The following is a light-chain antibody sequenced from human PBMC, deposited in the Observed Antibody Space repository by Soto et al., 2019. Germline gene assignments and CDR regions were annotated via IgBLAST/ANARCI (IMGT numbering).Light chain of an antibody. CDR3: QQSYSTPGS. J-gene: IGKJ1*01. CDR1: QTISDY. V-gene: IGKV1-39*01. Sequence: DIQMTQSPSSLSASVGDRVTITCRASQTISDYLNWYQQKPGKPPKLLIYAASTLQSGVPSRFSGSGSGTDFTLTISSLQPEDFATYYCQQSYSTPGSFGQGTKVDIK. CDR2: AAS.